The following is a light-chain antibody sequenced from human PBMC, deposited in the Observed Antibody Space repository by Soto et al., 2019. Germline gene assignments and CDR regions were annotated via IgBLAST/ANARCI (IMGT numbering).Light chain of an antibody. CDR2: DVS. CDR1: SSDIGGFNY. Sequence: QSALTQPASVSGSPGQSITISCTGSSSDIGGFNYVSWYQQHPGKAPKLLIYDVSYRPSGISDRFSGSKSGNTASLTISGLQPEYEADYYCSSYGASSTLFGGGTKLTVL. V-gene: IGLV2-14*03. J-gene: IGLJ2*01. CDR3: SSYGASSTL.